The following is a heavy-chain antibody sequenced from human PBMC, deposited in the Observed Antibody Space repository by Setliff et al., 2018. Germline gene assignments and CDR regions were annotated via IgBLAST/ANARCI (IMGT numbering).Heavy chain of an antibody. D-gene: IGHD6-19*01. V-gene: IGHV3-73*01. CDR3: SRAVDGRTWFDP. J-gene: IGHJ5*02. CDR1: GFTFSGSA. Sequence: LGESLKISCAASGFTFSGSAMHWVRQASGKGLEWVGRIRSKTSGFATAYSASVKGRFTISRDDSMNMAYLQMDSLRTEDTAVYYCSRAVDGRTWFDPWGRGALVTVSS. CDR2: IRSKTSGFAT.